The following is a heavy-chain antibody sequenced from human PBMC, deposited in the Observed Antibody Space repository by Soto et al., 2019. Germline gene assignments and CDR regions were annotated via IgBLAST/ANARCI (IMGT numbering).Heavy chain of an antibody. J-gene: IGHJ3*02. V-gene: IGHV3-9*01. CDR2: ISWNSGSI. D-gene: IGHD2-15*01. CDR3: ARSPGHCSGGSCYAPWAAFDI. CDR1: GFTFDDYA. Sequence: GGSLRLSCAASGFTFDDYAMHWVRQAPGKGLEWVSGISWNSGSIGYADSVKGRFTISRDNAKNSLYLQMNSLRAEDTALYYCARSPGHCSGGSCYAPWAAFDIWGQGTMVTVSS.